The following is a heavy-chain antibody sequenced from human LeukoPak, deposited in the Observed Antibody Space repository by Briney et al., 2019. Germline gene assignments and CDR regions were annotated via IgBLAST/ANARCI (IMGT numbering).Heavy chain of an antibody. V-gene: IGHV3-43D*03. CDR3: TRDPRLLDY. J-gene: IGHJ4*02. Sequence: GGSLRLSCAASGFTFDDYAMHWVRQAPGKGLEWVSLISWDGGSTYYADSVKGRFTISRDNSKNSLYLQMNSLRVEDTAVYYCTRDPRLLDYWGQGTLVTVSS. CDR1: GFTFDDYA. CDR2: ISWDGGST.